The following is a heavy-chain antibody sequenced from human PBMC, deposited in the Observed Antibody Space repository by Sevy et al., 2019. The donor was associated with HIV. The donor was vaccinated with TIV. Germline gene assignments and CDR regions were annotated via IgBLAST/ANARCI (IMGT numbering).Heavy chain of an antibody. CDR3: ARHGGIAVATLDY. D-gene: IGHD6-19*01. Sequence: SETLSLTCTVSGGSISRSTYYWGWIRQPPGKGLEWIACFYYSGSTYYNVSLESRFTISVDMSKNQFTLRLSSVTAADTAVYYCARHGGIAVATLDYWGQGTLVTVSS. V-gene: IGHV4-39*01. J-gene: IGHJ4*02. CDR1: GGSISRSTYY. CDR2: FYYSGST.